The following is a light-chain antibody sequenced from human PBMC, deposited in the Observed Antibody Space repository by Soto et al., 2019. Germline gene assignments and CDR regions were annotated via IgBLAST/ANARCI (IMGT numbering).Light chain of an antibody. CDR3: AAWDDSLNGVV. CDR2: SSN. V-gene: IGLV1-44*01. J-gene: IGLJ2*01. CDR1: SSSIGSNT. Sequence: QSVLTQPPSASGTPGQRVTISCSGSSSSIGSNTVHWYQQLPETAPKLLIYSSNQRPSGVPDRFSGSKSGTSASLAISGLQSEDEADYYCAAWDDSLNGVVFGGGTKVTVL.